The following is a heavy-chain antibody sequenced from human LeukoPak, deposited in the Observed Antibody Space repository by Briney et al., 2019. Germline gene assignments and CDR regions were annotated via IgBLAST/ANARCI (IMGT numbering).Heavy chain of an antibody. CDR1: GFTFSSYA. J-gene: IGHJ4*02. V-gene: IGHV3-23*01. D-gene: IGHD6-13*01. CDR3: VKGSAGSRPYYFDY. CDR2: ISTNGGST. Sequence: PGVSLRLSCAASGFTFSSYAMSWVRQAPGEALEWVSAISTNGGSTYFADSVKGRFTITRHNSKNTLSLEMNSLRPKDTAVYYCVKGSAGSRPYYFDYWGQGTLLTVSS.